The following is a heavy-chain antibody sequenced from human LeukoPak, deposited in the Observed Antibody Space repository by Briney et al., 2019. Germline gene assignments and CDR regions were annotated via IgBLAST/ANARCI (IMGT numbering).Heavy chain of an antibody. J-gene: IGHJ6*04. Sequence: GGSLRLSCAASGFTFSNAWMSWVRQAPGKGLEWVGRIKSKTDGGTTDYAAPVKGRFTISRDDSKNTLYLQMNSLKTEDTAVYYCTTVGSSGWGYYYYGMVVWGKGTTVTVSS. D-gene: IGHD6-19*01. V-gene: IGHV3-15*01. CDR1: GFTFSNAW. CDR2: IKSKTDGGTT. CDR3: TTVGSSGWGYYYYGMVV.